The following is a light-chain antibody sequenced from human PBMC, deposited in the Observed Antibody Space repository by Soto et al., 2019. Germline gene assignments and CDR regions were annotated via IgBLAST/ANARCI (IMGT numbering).Light chain of an antibody. CDR2: DVS. CDR3: SSYRSSSTLYV. Sequence: QSALTQPASVSGSPGQSITISCTGTSSDVGGYNYVSWYQQHPGQAPKLMIYDVSNRPSGVSNRFSGSKSGNTAFLTISGLQAEDEADYYCSSYRSSSTLYVFGTGTKLTVL. J-gene: IGLJ1*01. V-gene: IGLV2-14*03. CDR1: SSDVGGYNY.